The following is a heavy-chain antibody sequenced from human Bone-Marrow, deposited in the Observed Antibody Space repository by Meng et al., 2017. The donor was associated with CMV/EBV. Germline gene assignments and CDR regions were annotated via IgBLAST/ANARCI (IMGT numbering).Heavy chain of an antibody. CDR2: INHSGST. CDR3: AREAYYYGSGSHFDY. V-gene: IGHV4-34*01. J-gene: IGHJ4*02. Sequence: SETLSLTCAVYGGSFSDYYWSWIRQPPGKGLEWIGEINHSGSTNYNPSLKSRVTISVDTSKNQFSLKLSSVTAADTAVYYCAREAYYYGSGSHFDYRGQGTLVTVSS. CDR1: GGSFSDYY. D-gene: IGHD3-10*01.